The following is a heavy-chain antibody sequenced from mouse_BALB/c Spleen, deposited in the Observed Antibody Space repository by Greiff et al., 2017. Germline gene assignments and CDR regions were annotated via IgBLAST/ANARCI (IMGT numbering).Heavy chain of an antibody. V-gene: IGHV14-4*02. Sequence: EVQLVESGAELVRSGASVKLSCTASGFNIKDYYMHWVKQRPEQGLEWIGWIDPENGDTEYAPKFQGKATMTADTSSNTAYLQLSSLTSEDTAVYYCNTHYYGSSYDYYAMDYWGQGTSVTVSS. CDR1: GFNIKDYY. J-gene: IGHJ4*01. CDR2: IDPENGDT. CDR3: NTHYYGSSYDYYAMDY. D-gene: IGHD1-1*01.